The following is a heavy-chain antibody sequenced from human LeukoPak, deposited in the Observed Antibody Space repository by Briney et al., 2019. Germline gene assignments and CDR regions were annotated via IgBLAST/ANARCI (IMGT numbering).Heavy chain of an antibody. CDR2: INPNSGGT. J-gene: IGHJ4*02. CDR3: AKVLYGDYGFDY. CDR1: GYTFTSYY. Sequence: GASVKVSCKASGYTFTSYYMHWVRQAPGQGLEWMGWINPNSGGTNYAQKFQGRVTMTRDTSISTAYMELKSLRSDDTAVYYCAKVLYGDYGFDYWGQGTLVTVSS. D-gene: IGHD4-17*01. V-gene: IGHV1-2*02.